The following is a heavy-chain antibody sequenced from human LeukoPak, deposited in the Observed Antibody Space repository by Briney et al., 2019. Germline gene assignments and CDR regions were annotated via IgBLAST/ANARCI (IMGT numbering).Heavy chain of an antibody. D-gene: IGHD1-7*01. J-gene: IGHJ6*03. CDR3: AKRRGLELTYYYHMDV. V-gene: IGHV3-48*01. CDR1: GFTFSSYC. CDR2: ISSSSSTI. Sequence: PGGSLRLSCAASGFTFSSYCMNWVRQAPGKGLEWVSYISSSSSTIYYADSVKGRFTISRDNAKNSLYLQMNSLRADDTAVYYCAKRRGLELTYYYHMDVWGKGTTVTVSS.